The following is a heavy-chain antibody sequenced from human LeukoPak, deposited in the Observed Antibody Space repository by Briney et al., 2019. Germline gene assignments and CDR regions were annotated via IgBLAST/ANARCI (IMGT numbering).Heavy chain of an antibody. V-gene: IGHV2-5*02. CDR3: AHSQGDYGDYLYYFDY. Sequence: SGPTLVKPTQTLTLTCTFSGFSISTSGVGVGWIRQPPGKVLEWLALIYWDDDKRYSPSLKSRLTITKDSSKNQVALTMTNMDPVDTATYYCAHSQGDYGDYLYYFDYWGQGTLVTVSS. CDR1: GFSISTSGVG. D-gene: IGHD4-17*01. J-gene: IGHJ4*02. CDR2: IYWDDDK.